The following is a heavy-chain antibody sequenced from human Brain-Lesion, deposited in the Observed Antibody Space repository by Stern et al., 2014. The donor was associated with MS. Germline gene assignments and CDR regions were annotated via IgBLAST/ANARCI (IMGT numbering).Heavy chain of an antibody. J-gene: IGHJ4*02. CDR1: GYTFTGYY. V-gene: IGHV1-2*04. CDR3: ATYYYDSTGYNDF. D-gene: IGHD3-22*01. CDR2: INPKSGGT. Sequence: QMQLVQSGAEVKKPGASVKVSCKASGYTFTGYYMHWVRQAPGQGLEWMGWINPKSGGTNYVQKFQGWVTMTRDTSINTAYMELSRLRSDDTAVYYCATYYYDSTGYNDFWGQGTLVTVSS.